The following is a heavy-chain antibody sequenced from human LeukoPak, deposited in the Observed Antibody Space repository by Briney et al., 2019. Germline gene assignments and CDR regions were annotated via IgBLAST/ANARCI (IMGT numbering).Heavy chain of an antibody. J-gene: IGHJ5*02. V-gene: IGHV1-46*01. CDR1: GYTFTSYY. CDR2: INPSGGST. CDR3: ASHGDDSNWFDP. Sequence: ASVKVSCKASGYTFTSYYMHWVRQAPGQGLEWMGIINPSGGSTSYAQKLQGRVTMTTDTSTSTAYMELRSLRSEDTAVYYCASHGDDSNWFDPWGQGTLVTVSS. D-gene: IGHD5-24*01.